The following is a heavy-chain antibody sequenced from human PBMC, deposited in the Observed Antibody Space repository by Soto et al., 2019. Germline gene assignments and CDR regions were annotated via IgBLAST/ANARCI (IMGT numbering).Heavy chain of an antibody. V-gene: IGHV3-30*18. CDR3: AKGWGPTIY. CDR2: ISYDGSNK. J-gene: IGHJ4*02. D-gene: IGHD3-16*01. Sequence: QVQLVESGGGVVQSGRSLRLSCAASGFTFSSYGMHWVRQAPGKGLEWVAVISYDGSNKYYADSVKGRFTISRDNSKNTLYLQMNSLRAEDTAVYYCAKGWGPTIYWGQGTLVTVSS. CDR1: GFTFSSYG.